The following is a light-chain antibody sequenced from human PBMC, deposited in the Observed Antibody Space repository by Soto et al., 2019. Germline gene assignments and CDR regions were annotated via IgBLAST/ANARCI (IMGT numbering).Light chain of an antibody. CDR2: DAS. J-gene: IGKJ1*01. Sequence: IQMTQSPSTLSASVGDRVTITCRASQSISSWLAWYQQKPGKAPKLLIYDASSLDSGVPSRFSGSGSGTEFSLPISNLQPDDCATYYCQQYENYWTFGQGAKVDIK. CDR3: QQYENYWT. V-gene: IGKV1-5*01. CDR1: QSISSW.